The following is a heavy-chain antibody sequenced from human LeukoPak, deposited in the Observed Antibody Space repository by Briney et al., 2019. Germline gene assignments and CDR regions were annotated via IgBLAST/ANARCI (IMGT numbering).Heavy chain of an antibody. CDR3: ARRRAGYYFDY. CDR1: GFTFSSYW. Sequence: GGSLRLSCAASGFTFSSYWMSWVRQAPGKGLEWVADIKEDGSEKYYVDSVKGRLTIPRDKAQNSLYLQMNSLRAEDTAVYYCARRRAGYYFDYWGQGTLVTVSS. V-gene: IGHV3-7*03. J-gene: IGHJ4*02. D-gene: IGHD6-19*01. CDR2: IKEDGSEK.